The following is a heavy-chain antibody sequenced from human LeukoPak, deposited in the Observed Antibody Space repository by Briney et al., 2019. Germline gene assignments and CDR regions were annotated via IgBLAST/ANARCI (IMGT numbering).Heavy chain of an antibody. V-gene: IGHV3-30-3*01. CDR2: ISYDGSNK. J-gene: IGHJ5*02. CDR1: GFTFSSYA. CDR3: AIRGGGLSVPAAINP. D-gene: IGHD2-2*02. Sequence: GRSLRLSCAASGFTFSSYAMHWVRQAPGKGLEWVAVISYDGSNKYYADSVKGRFTISRDNSKNTLYLQMNSLRAENTAVYYCAIRGGGLSVPAAINPWGQGTLVTVSS.